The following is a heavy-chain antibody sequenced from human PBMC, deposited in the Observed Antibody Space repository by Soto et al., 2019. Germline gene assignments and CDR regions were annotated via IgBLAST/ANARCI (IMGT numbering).Heavy chain of an antibody. V-gene: IGHV3-15*01. J-gene: IGHJ4*02. D-gene: IGHD3-3*01. CDR2: IKNKMEGGTT. Sequence: PVGSLRLSCAASGFTLSNAWVSWVRQAPGKGLEWVGRIKNKMEGGTTDYAAPVKGRFTISRDDSKNMLYLQMNSLITDDTAVYYCANNWNFEYWGQGTLVTVSS. CDR3: ANNWNFEY. CDR1: GFTLSNAW.